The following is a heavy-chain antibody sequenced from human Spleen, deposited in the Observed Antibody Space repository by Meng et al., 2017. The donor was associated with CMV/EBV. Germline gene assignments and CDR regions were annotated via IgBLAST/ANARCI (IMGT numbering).Heavy chain of an antibody. V-gene: IGHV1-2*02. D-gene: IGHD2-2*01. CDR3: ARGNPVVPVATHYGMDV. CDR2: INPNRGDT. Sequence: ASVKVSCKAPGYTFTDYYIHWVRQAPGQGLEWMGRINPNRGDTNYAQKFQGRVTVTRDTSISAAYVELSRVTSDDTAVYYCARGNPVVPVATHYGMDVWGQGTAVTVSS. CDR1: GYTFTDYY. J-gene: IGHJ6*02.